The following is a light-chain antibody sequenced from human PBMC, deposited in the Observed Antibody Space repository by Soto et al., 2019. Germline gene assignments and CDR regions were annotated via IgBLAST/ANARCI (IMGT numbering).Light chain of an antibody. Sequence: ESVLTQSQGTLSLSPGARVTLSCRASQTFGSTYLAWYQQRPGQSPRLLIYGASRRASGIPDRFRGSGSGTDVTLTISRLEPEDFAVYYCQQFGTSPLYTFGQGTKLEIK. CDR1: QTFGSTY. V-gene: IGKV3-20*01. CDR3: QQFGTSPLYT. CDR2: GAS. J-gene: IGKJ2*01.